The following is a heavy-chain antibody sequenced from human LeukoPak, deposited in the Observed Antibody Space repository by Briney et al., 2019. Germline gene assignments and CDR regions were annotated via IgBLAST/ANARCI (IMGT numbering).Heavy chain of an antibody. CDR2: INPNSGGT. J-gene: IGHJ4*02. Sequence: ASVKVSCKASGYTFTGYYMHWVRQAPGQGLEWMGWINPNSGGTNYAQKLQGRVTMTTDTSTSTAYMELRSLRSDDTAVYYCATKRAYCGGDCYSSFDYWGQGTLVTVSS. CDR1: GYTFTGYY. D-gene: IGHD2-21*01. V-gene: IGHV1-2*02. CDR3: ATKRAYCGGDCYSSFDY.